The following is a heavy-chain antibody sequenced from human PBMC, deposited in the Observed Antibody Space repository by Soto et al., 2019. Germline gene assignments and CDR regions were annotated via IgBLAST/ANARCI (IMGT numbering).Heavy chain of an antibody. J-gene: IGHJ4*02. V-gene: IGHV5-51*01. Sequence: PGESLKISCKGSGYTFTSDWIAWVRQMPGKGLEWMGIIYPSDSDTRYSPSFQGQVTMSADKSISTAYLEWSRLKASDTAKYYCARQGGSAGLGLDYWGQGTLVTVSS. CDR2: IYPSDSDT. CDR1: GYTFTSDW. D-gene: IGHD6-25*01. CDR3: ARQGGSAGLGLDY.